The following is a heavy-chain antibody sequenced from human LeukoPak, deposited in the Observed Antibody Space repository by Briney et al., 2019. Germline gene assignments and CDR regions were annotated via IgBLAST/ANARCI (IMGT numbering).Heavy chain of an antibody. CDR2: INHSGST. Sequence: PSETLSLTCAVYGGSFSGYYWSWIRQPPGKGLEWIGEINHSGSTNYNPSLKSRVTISVDTSKNQFSLKLSSVTAADTAVYYCARLTGGADDYWGQGTLVTVSS. V-gene: IGHV4-34*01. CDR3: ARLTGGADDY. D-gene: IGHD1-26*01. J-gene: IGHJ4*02. CDR1: GGSFSGYY.